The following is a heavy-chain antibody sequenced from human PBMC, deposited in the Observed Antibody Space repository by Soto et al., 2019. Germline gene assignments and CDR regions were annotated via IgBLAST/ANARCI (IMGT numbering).Heavy chain of an antibody. J-gene: IGHJ5*02. CDR1: GGTFSSYT. V-gene: IGHV1-69*02. Sequence: QVQLVQSGAEVKKPGSSVKVSCKASGGTFSSYTISWVRQAPGQGLEWMGRIIPILGIANYAQKFQGRVTITPDKXKSXAXRELSSLRSEDTAVYYCARVGYCSGGSCYQGGWFDPWGQGTLVTVSS. D-gene: IGHD2-15*01. CDR3: ARVGYCSGGSCYQGGWFDP. CDR2: IIPILGIA.